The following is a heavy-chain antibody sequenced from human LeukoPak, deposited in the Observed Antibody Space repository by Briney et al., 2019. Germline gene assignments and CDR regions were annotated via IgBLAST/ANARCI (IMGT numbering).Heavy chain of an antibody. D-gene: IGHD4-17*01. Sequence: SGTLSLTCTVSGGSVSNYYWSWIRQPAGKGLEWIGRIYTSGITDYNPSLNSRVTMSVDTSKNQFSLKLRSVTAADTAVYYCAREGRINYGDYGYFHYYMDVWGKGTTVTISS. J-gene: IGHJ6*03. CDR1: GGSVSNYY. CDR3: AREGRINYGDYGYFHYYMDV. V-gene: IGHV4-4*07. CDR2: IYTSGIT.